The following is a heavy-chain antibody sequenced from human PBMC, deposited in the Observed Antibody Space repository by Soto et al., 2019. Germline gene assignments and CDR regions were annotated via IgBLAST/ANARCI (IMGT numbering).Heavy chain of an antibody. D-gene: IGHD1-1*01. J-gene: IGHJ4*02. Sequence: QVQLQESGPGLVKPSGTLSLTCIVSGGSISSNWWSWVRQPPGQGLEWIGEMYHSGTTNYNPPLKSRATKSLDKSKNQLSLKLSSVTAADTALYYCARHLGTPVTRGFDFWGQGTLVTVSS. CDR2: MYHSGTT. CDR3: ARHLGTPVTRGFDF. V-gene: IGHV4-4*02. CDR1: GGSISSNW.